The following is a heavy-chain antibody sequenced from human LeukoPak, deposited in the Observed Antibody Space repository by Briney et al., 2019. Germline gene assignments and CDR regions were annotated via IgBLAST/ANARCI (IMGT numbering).Heavy chain of an antibody. CDR2: ISDSGRTI. V-gene: IGHV3-48*03. Sequence: PGGSLRLSCAASGFPFSSYEMNWVRQAPGKGLEWISYISDSGRTIYYADSVKGRFTISRDNAKNSLYLQMNSLSAEDTAVYYCALGIAVDACDTWGQGTMVTVSS. CDR3: ALGIAVDACDT. J-gene: IGHJ3*02. CDR1: GFPFSSYE. D-gene: IGHD6-19*01.